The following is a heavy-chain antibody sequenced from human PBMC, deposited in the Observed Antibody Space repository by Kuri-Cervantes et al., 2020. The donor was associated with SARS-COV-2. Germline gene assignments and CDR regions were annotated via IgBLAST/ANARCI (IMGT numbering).Heavy chain of an antibody. Sequence: GESLKISCAASGFTFRDYYMSWIRQAPGKGLEWVSYISSSSSYTNYADSVKGRFTISRDNAKNSLYLQMNSLRAEDTAVYYCARRRSGYCSSTSCYENYYYYYGMDVWGQGTTVTVSS. CDR1: GFTFRDYY. CDR3: ARRRSGYCSSTSCYENYYYYYGMDV. V-gene: IGHV3-11*06. J-gene: IGHJ6*02. D-gene: IGHD2-2*01. CDR2: ISSSSSYT.